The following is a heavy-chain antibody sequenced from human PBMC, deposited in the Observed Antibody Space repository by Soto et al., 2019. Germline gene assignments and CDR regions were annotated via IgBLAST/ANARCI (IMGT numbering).Heavy chain of an antibody. CDR3: AKRPGMYSDFDC. CDR2: ISGSDGST. D-gene: IGHD2-8*01. Sequence: EVQMLESGGGLVQPGGSLRLSCAASGFTFRSYAMSWVRQAPGKGLEWVSAISGSDGSTFYADSVKGRFTISRDDSKNTLYLQMNSLRAEDTAVYHCAKRPGMYSDFDCWGQGTLVTVSS. J-gene: IGHJ4*02. V-gene: IGHV3-23*01. CDR1: GFTFRSYA.